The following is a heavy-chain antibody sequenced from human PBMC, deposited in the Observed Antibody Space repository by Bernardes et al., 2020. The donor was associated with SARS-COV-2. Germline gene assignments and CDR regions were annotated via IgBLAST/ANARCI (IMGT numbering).Heavy chain of an antibody. CDR1: GSSITPYY. CDR2: IYYSGST. V-gene: IGHV4-59*01. D-gene: IGHD3-10*01. Sequence: SETLSLTCSVSGSSITPYYWSWIRQPPGQGLEWIGSIYYSGSTNYNPSLKSRVTISVDTPKNQFSLKMNSVTAADTAVYFCARDSTMIRGDPKGAWFDPWGQGILVTVSS. J-gene: IGHJ5*02. CDR3: ARDSTMIRGDPKGAWFDP.